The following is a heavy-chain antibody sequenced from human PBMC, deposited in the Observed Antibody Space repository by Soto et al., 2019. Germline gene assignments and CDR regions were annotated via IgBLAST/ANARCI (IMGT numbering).Heavy chain of an antibody. J-gene: IGHJ3*02. CDR3: ARHPVHLGEFWAENDAFDI. Sequence: SETLSLTCTVSGGSISSYYWSWIRQPPGKGLEWIGYIYYSGSTNYNPSLKSRVTISVDTSKNQFSLKLSSVTAADTAVYYCARHPVHLGEFWAENDAFDIWGQGTMVTVSS. V-gene: IGHV4-59*08. D-gene: IGHD3-16*01. CDR2: IYYSGST. CDR1: GGSISSYY.